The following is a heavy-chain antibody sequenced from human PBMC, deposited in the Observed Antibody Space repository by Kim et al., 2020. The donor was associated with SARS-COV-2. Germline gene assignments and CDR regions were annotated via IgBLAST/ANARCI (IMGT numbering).Heavy chain of an antibody. D-gene: IGHD4-17*01. V-gene: IGHV3-23*01. CDR1: GFTFDTSP. CDR3: AKGVTNSGFDY. Sequence: GGSLRLSCAASGFTFDTSPMGWVRQAPGKGLEWVSRISWDGTRTYYADSVKGRVTMSSDKSKNTLYLHMNSLRVADTAVYYCAKGVTNSGFDYWGQGTQVTVSS. J-gene: IGHJ4*02. CDR2: ISWDGTRT.